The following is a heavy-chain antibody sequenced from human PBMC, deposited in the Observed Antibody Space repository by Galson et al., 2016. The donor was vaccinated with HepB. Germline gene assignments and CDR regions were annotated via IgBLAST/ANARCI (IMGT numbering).Heavy chain of an antibody. D-gene: IGHD1-26*01. V-gene: IGHV3-NL1*01. J-gene: IGHJ4*02. CDR1: GFTFSSYG. CDR2: IYSGDRT. Sequence: SLRLSCAASGFTFSSYGVHWVRQAPGKGLEWVSSIYSGDRTYYADSVKGRFTISRHNSKNTLYLQMNSLRTEDTAVYYCVRSAYSGSYFDYWGQGTLVTVSS. CDR3: VRSAYSGSYFDY.